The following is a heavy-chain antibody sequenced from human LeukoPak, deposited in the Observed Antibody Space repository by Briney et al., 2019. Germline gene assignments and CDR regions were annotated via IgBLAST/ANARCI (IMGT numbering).Heavy chain of an antibody. CDR2: MNPNSGNT. V-gene: IGHV1-8*01. Sequence: ASVKVSCKASGYTFTRYDINWVRQATGQGLEWMGWMNPNSGNTGYAQKFQGRVTMTRNTSISTAYMELSSLRSEDTAVYYCARRLAPVVVTASFDYWGQGTLVTVSS. D-gene: IGHD2-21*02. CDR1: GYTFTRYD. CDR3: ARRLAPVVVTASFDY. J-gene: IGHJ4*02.